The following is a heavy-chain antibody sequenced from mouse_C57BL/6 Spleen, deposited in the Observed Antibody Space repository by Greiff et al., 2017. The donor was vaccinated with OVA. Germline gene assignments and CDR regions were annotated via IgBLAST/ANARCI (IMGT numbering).Heavy chain of an antibody. J-gene: IGHJ3*01. CDR3: ARGSTGTGFAY. CDR2: IDPSDSYT. D-gene: IGHD4-1*02. CDR1: CSPFPRSS. Sequence: QVQLQQPGAELFLPFASVPLSFPSSCSPFPRSSMHWVKQRPGQGLEWIGEIDPSDSYTNYNQKFKGKSTLTVDKSSSTAYMQLSSLTSEDSAVYYFARGSTGTGFAYWGQGTLVTVSA. V-gene: IGHV1-69*01.